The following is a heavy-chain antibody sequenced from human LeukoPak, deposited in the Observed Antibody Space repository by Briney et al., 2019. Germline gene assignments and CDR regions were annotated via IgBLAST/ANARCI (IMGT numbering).Heavy chain of an antibody. CDR3: TTDTLVVPAAIDY. Sequence: PGGSLRPSCAAAGFTFSNAWMSWVRQAPGKGLEWVGRIKSKTDGGTTEYAAPVKGRFNISRDDSKNTLYLQMNSLKTEDTAVYYCTTDTLVVPAAIDYWGQGTLVTVSS. V-gene: IGHV3-15*01. CDR2: IKSKTDGGTT. J-gene: IGHJ4*02. CDR1: GFTFSNAW. D-gene: IGHD2-2*01.